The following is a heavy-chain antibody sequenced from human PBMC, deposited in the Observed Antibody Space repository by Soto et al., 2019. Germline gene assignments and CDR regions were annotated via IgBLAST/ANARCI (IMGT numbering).Heavy chain of an antibody. D-gene: IGHD2-2*01. V-gene: IGHV4-30-4*01. Sequence: PSETLSLTCTVSGGSISSGDYYWSWIRQPPGKGLEWIGYIYYSGSTYYNPSLKSRVTISVDTSKNQFSLKPSSVTAADTAVYYCARWGTTHYYYGMDVWGQGTTVTVSS. J-gene: IGHJ6*02. CDR3: ARWGTTHYYYGMDV. CDR2: IYYSGST. CDR1: GGSISSGDYY.